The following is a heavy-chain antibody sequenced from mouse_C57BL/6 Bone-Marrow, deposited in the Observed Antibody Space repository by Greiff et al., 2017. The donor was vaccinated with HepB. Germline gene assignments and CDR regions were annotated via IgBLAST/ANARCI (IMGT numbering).Heavy chain of an antibody. CDR2: IYPGGGYT. CDR3: ARAEGYGNYGCAD. D-gene: IGHD2-10*02. J-gene: IGHJ3*01. Sequence: VQLQQSGAELVRPGTSVKMSCKASGYTFTNYWIGWAKQRPGHGLEWIGDIYPGGGYTNYNEKFKGKATLTADKSSSTAYMQFSSLTSEDSAIYYCARAEGYGNYGCADWGQGTLVTVSA. CDR1: GYTFTNYW. V-gene: IGHV1-63*01.